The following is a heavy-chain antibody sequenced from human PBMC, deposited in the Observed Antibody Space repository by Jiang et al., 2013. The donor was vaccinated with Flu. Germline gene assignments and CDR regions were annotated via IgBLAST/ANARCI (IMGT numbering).Heavy chain of an antibody. CDR1: GFTFSSYA. D-gene: IGHD5-18*01. Sequence: VVQPGRSLRLSCAASGFTFSSYAMHWVRQAPGKGLEWVAVISYDGSNKYYADSVKGRFTISRDNSKNTLYLQMNSLRAEDTAVYYCARVRTAMAAFDYWGQGTLVTVSS. V-gene: IGHV3-30-3*01. CDR2: ISYDGSNK. J-gene: IGHJ4*02. CDR3: ARVRTAMAAFDY.